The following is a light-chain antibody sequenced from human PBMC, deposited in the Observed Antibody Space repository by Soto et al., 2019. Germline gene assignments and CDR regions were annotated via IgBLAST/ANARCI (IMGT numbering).Light chain of an antibody. V-gene: IGKV1-27*01. Sequence: IQMTQSPSTLSASVGDRVTITCRASQTISSWLAWYQQKPGKAPELLIYAASTWQSGVPSRFSGSGSGTDFTLTISSLQPEDVAAYYCQKYNSAPLTFGQGTRLEN. CDR1: QTISSW. CDR3: QKYNSAPLT. J-gene: IGKJ5*01. CDR2: AAS.